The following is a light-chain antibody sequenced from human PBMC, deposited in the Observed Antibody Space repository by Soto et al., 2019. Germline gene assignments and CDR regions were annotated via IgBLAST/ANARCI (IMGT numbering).Light chain of an antibody. Sequence: LTQPPSVSVAPGQTATVTCGADNIGSKSVHWYQKKAGQAPLLVVFADSDRPPGIPARFSAFNSGNTATLTISMVEDGDEADYYCHVWDISAEQVVFGGGTKLTVL. CDR1: NIGSKS. V-gene: IGLV3-21*02. J-gene: IGLJ2*01. CDR2: ADS. CDR3: HVWDISAEQVV.